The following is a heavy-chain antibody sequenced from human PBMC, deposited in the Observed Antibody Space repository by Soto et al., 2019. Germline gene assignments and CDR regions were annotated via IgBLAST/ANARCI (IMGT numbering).Heavy chain of an antibody. CDR3: ARLQSFGDVYLDP. Sequence: QVQLQESGPGLMKPSETLSLTCTVSGGSLSPYFWTWIRQPPGKGLEMIGYIYHTGSTNYNTSLERRVTISVDTSKNQFSLRLRSVTAADTAVYFCARLQSFGDVYLDPWGQGTLVTVSS. V-gene: IGHV4-59*08. D-gene: IGHD3-10*01. CDR1: GGSLSPYF. J-gene: IGHJ5*02. CDR2: IYHTGST.